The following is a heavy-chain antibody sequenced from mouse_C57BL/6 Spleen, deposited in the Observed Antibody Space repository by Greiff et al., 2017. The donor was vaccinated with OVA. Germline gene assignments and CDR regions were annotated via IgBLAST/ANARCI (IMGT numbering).Heavy chain of an antibody. D-gene: IGHD2-4*01. CDR2: IHPNSGST. CDR1: GYTFTSYW. J-gene: IGHJ3*01. CDR3: ARGIYYDYDDEAWFAY. V-gene: IGHV1-64*01. Sequence: QVQLQQPGAELVKPGASVKLSCKASGYTFTSYWMHWVKQRPGQGLEWIGMIHPNSGSTNYNEKFKSKATLTVDKSSSTAYMQLSSLTSEDSAVYYCARGIYYDYDDEAWFAYWGQGTLVTVSA.